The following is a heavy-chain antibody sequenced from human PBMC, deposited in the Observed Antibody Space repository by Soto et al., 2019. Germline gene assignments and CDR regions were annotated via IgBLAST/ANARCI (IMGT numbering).Heavy chain of an antibody. Sequence: PETLSLTCAVYGGSFSIFYLTWIRQPPETGLEWNGEINHSGSTNYNTSLKSRVTISVDTSKNQFSLKLTSVTAEDTATYYCARMIFGRNVYYFDYWGRGTLVTVSS. V-gene: IGHV4-34*01. D-gene: IGHD3-3*01. J-gene: IGHJ4*02. CDR2: INHSGST. CDR1: GGSFSIFY. CDR3: ARMIFGRNVYYFDY.